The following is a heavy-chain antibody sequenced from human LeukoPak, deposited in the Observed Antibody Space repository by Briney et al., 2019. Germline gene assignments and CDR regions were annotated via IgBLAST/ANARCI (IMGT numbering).Heavy chain of an antibody. CDR2: IYYSGST. CDR3: ARAYCSGGSGYLRGRYNWFDP. J-gene: IGHJ5*02. Sequence: SETLSLTCTVSGASISSSSYYWDWIRQPPGKGLEWIGSIYYSGSTYYNPSLKRRVTISVDTSKNQFSLKLSSVTAADTAVYYCARAYCSGGSGYLRGRYNWFDPWGQGTLVTVSS. D-gene: IGHD2-15*01. V-gene: IGHV4-39*01. CDR1: GASISSSSYY.